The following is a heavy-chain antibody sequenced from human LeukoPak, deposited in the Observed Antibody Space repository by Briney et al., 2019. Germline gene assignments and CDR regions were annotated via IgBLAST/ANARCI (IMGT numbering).Heavy chain of an antibody. Sequence: SETLSLTCTVSGGSISSSSYYWGWIRQPPGKGLEWIGSIYYSGSTYYNPSLKGRVTISVDTSKNQFSLKLSSVTAADTAVYYCARYFYGSGSYYNHWGQGTLVTVSS. CDR3: ARYFYGSGSYYNH. CDR1: GGSISSSSYY. CDR2: IYYSGST. V-gene: IGHV4-39*01. J-gene: IGHJ4*02. D-gene: IGHD3-10*01.